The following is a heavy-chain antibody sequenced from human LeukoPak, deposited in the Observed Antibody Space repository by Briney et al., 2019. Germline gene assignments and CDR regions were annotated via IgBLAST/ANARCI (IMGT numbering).Heavy chain of an antibody. V-gene: IGHV1-2*02. CDR3: ATHGSGSYFAFHL. D-gene: IGHD3-10*01. Sequence: EASMKVSCKASGYTFTDYYIHLVRQAPGQGLEWMAWINPKDGGTRYAQNFQGRVTMTRDTPISTACMDLSRLTSDDTAVYYCATHGSGSYFAFHLWGQGTTVTVSS. J-gene: IGHJ3*01. CDR1: GYTFTDYY. CDR2: INPKDGGT.